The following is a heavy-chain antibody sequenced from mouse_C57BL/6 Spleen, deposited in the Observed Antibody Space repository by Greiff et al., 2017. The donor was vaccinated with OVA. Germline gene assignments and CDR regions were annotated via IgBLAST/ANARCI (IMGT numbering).Heavy chain of an antibody. V-gene: IGHV1-15*01. J-gene: IGHJ3*01. D-gene: IGHD2-5*01. CDR2: IDPETGGT. CDR1: GYTFTDYE. Sequence: SGAELVRPGASVTLSCKASGYTFTDYEMHWVKQTPVHGLEWIGAIDPETGGTAYNQKFKGKAILTADKSSSTAYMELRSLTSEDSAVYYCTRWDSNYGWFAYWGQGTLVTVSA. CDR3: TRWDSNYGWFAY.